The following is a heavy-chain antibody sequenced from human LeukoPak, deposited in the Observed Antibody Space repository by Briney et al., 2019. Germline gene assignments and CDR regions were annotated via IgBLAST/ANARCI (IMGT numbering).Heavy chain of an antibody. CDR1: GGTFSSYA. Sequence: ASVNVSCMASGGTFSSYAISWVRQAPGQGRGWMGGIIPIFGTANYAQKFQGRVTITTDESTSTAYMELSSLRSEDTAVYYCARVKGVVISSYYYYYMDVWGKGTTVTVSS. D-gene: IGHD3-3*01. J-gene: IGHJ6*03. CDR3: ARVKGVVISSYYYYYMDV. CDR2: IIPIFGTA. V-gene: IGHV1-69*05.